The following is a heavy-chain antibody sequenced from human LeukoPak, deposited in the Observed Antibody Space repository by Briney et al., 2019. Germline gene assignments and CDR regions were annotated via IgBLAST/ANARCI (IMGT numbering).Heavy chain of an antibody. CDR3: ARGLGDLAIYYFDY. CDR1: GYTFTSYG. Sequence: ASVKVSCKASGYTFTSYGISWVRQAPGQGLEWMGRIIPILGIANYAQKFQGRVTITADKSTSTAYMELSSLRSEDTAVYYCARGLGDLAIYYFDYWGQGTLVTVSS. V-gene: IGHV1-69*04. J-gene: IGHJ4*02. CDR2: IIPILGIA. D-gene: IGHD3-16*01.